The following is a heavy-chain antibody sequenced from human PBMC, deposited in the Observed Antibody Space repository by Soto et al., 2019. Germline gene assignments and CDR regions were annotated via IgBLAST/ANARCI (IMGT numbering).Heavy chain of an antibody. CDR1: GDSVSKYY. J-gene: IGHJ5*02. CDR3: ARSPAYGDYANLDT. Sequence: PSETLSLTCTVSGDSVSKYYWNWIRQPAGKGLEWIGRIHSTRSPNYNPSLKSRVTMSVETSKNQFSLKLNLTSVTAADTAVYYCARSPAYGDYANLDTWGQGTLVTVSS. V-gene: IGHV4-4*07. D-gene: IGHD4-17*01. CDR2: IHSTRSP.